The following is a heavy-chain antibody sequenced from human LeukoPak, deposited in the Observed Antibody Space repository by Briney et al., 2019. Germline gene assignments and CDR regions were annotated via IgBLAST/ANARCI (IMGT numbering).Heavy chain of an antibody. Sequence: GGSLRLSCEASGFTFSSYAMSWFGQAQGKGLEWVSAISGSGGSTYYADSVKGRFTISRDNSKNTLYLQMNSLRAEDTAVYYCARGGKATVVTMWGQGILVTVSS. J-gene: IGHJ4*02. V-gene: IGHV3-23*01. CDR2: ISGSGGST. CDR1: GFTFSSYA. CDR3: ARGGKATVVTM. D-gene: IGHD4-23*01.